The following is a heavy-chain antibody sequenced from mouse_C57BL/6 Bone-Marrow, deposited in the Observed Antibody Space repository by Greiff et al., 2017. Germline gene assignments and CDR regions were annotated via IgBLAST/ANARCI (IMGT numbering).Heavy chain of an antibody. Sequence: LVESGAELVKPGASVKLSCKASGYTFTSYWMHWVKQRPGQGLEWIGMIHPNSGSTNYNEKFKSKATLTVDKSSSTAYMQLSSLTSKDSAVYYCARCSNYSYWGQGTLVTVSA. CDR1: GYTFTSYW. CDR2: IHPNSGST. J-gene: IGHJ3*01. CDR3: ARCSNYSY. V-gene: IGHV1-64*01. D-gene: IGHD2-5*01.